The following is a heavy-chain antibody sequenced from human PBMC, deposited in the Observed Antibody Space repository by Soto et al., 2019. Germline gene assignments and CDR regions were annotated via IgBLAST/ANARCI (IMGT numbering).Heavy chain of an antibody. D-gene: IGHD1-1*01. J-gene: IGHJ5*02. CDR3: VARATVVNSPWFDP. CDR2: RYSTGTT. V-gene: IGHV4-38-2*02. CDR1: VYSINSGYI. Sequence: SETLSLTCTVSVYSINSGYIWGWVRRPPGQGLEWIGSRYSTGTTYYNPSLRRRVKMSVDTSKNQLSLVLRSMTAADTAVYYCVARATVVNSPWFDPWGQGTQVTVSS.